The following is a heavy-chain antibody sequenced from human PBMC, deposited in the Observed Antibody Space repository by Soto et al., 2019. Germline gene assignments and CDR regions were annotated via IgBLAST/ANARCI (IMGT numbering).Heavy chain of an antibody. D-gene: IGHD2-2*01. Sequence: EVQLLESGGGLGQPGGSLRLSCETYGFTFTNYAMSWVRQAPGKGLEWVADISGTGGAFYYADSVEGRFVIPRDNSNNTLYLQMNRLRVEDTAMYYCARCVGSTSCSNFDYWGQGTLVTVSS. J-gene: IGHJ4*02. V-gene: IGHV3-23*01. CDR2: ISGTGGAF. CDR3: ARCVGSTSCSNFDY. CDR1: GFTFTNYA.